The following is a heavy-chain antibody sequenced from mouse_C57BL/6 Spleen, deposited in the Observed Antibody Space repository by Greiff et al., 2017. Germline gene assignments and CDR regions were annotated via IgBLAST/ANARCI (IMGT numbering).Heavy chain of an antibody. J-gene: IGHJ1*03. CDR1: GFSFNTYA. V-gene: IGHV10-1*01. CDR2: IRSKSNNYAT. D-gene: IGHD1-1*01. Sequence: EVQRVESGGGLVQPKGSLKLSCAASGFSFNTYAMNWVRQAPGKGLEWVARIRSKSNNYATYYADSVKDRFTISRDDSESMLYLQMNNLKTEDTAMYYCVRQDYYGSSPYWYFDVWGTGTTVTVSS. CDR3: VRQDYYGSSPYWYFDV.